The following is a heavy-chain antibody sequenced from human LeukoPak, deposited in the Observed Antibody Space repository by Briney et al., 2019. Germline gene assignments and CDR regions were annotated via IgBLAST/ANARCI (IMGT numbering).Heavy chain of an antibody. V-gene: IGHV1-18*01. CDR1: GYTFTSYG. CDR3: ARDPDSGSPFDY. Sequence: ASVKVSCKASGYTFTSYGISWVRQAPGQGLEWMGWISAYNGSTNYAQKLQGRVTMTTDTSTSTAYMELRSLRSDDTAVYYCARDPDSGSPFDYWGQGTLVTVSS. CDR2: ISAYNGST. D-gene: IGHD1-26*01. J-gene: IGHJ4*02.